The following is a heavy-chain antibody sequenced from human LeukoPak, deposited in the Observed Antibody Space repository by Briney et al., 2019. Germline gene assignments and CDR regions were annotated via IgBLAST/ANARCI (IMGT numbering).Heavy chain of an antibody. CDR2: ISTSSTYI. CDR3: ARGDTSLQRNDALDI. J-gene: IGHJ3*02. Sequence: GGSLRLSCTASGFTLSSYTMNWVRQAPGKGLEWVSSISTSSTYIYYADSVKGRFTISRDNAKNLLSLQMNSLRAEDTALYYCARGDTSLQRNDALDIWGQGTMVSVSS. D-gene: IGHD2/OR15-2a*01. CDR1: GFTLSSYT. V-gene: IGHV3-21*01.